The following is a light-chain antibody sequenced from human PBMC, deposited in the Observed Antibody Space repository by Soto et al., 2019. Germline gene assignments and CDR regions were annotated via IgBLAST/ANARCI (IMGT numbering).Light chain of an antibody. CDR2: GNN. CDR3: AAWDDSLNGVV. CDR1: SSNIGSNP. J-gene: IGLJ3*02. Sequence: QSVLTQSPSASGTPGQRVPISCSGSSSNIGSNPVSWYHQLPGTAPKVLIYGNNQRPSGVPDRLSGSKSGTSASLAISGVQSEDEADYYCAAWDDSLNGVVFGGGTKLTVL. V-gene: IGLV1-44*01.